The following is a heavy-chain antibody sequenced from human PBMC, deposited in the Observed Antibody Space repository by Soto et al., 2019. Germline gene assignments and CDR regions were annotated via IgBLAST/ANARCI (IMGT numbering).Heavy chain of an antibody. CDR1: GYTFTSYA. J-gene: IGHJ4*02. CDR3: AREMGGNSFYLDY. D-gene: IGHD2-21*02. CDR2: INPNSGNT. V-gene: IGHV1-2*02. Sequence: ASVKLSCKASGYTFTSYAMHWVRQAPGQGLEWMGWINPNSGNTKYAQKFQGRVTMTRDTSISTAYMELSRLRSDDTAVYYCAREMGGNSFYLDYWGQGTLVTVSS.